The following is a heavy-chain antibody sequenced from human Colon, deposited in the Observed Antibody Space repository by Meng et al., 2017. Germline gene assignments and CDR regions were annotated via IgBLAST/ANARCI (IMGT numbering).Heavy chain of an antibody. J-gene: IGHJ4*02. CDR2: IYHGANI. CDR3: ARGAPTSPFDY. D-gene: IGHD2-2*01. CDR1: GYSTGSGYY. V-gene: IGHV4-38-2*02. Sequence: SETLSPTCSVSGYSTGSGYYWGWIRQPPGKGLEWIGSIYHGANIDYNPSLKSRVTVSLATSKNQFSLNVTSVTAADTAVYNGARGAPTSPFDYWGQGTLVTVSS.